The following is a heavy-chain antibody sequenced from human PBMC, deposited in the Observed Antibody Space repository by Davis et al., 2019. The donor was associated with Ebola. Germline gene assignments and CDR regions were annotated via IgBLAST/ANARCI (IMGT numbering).Heavy chain of an antibody. V-gene: IGHV4-39*01. CDR2: IYYSGST. D-gene: IGHD5-24*01. Sequence: MPSETLSLTCTVSGDSISSSSYYWGWIRQPPGKGLEWIGSIYYSGSTYYNPSLKSRVTISVDTSKNQFSLKLSSVTAADTAVYYCARREMAIDYWGQGTLVTVSS. CDR1: GDSISSSSYY. J-gene: IGHJ4*02. CDR3: ARREMAIDY.